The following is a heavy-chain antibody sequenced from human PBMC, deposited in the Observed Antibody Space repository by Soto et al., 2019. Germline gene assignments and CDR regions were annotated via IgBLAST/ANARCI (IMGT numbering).Heavy chain of an antibody. CDR1: GGSISGYY. CDR3: ARDATGYSYFDY. D-gene: IGHD6-13*01. CDR2: IYYSGST. J-gene: IGHJ4*02. Sequence: SETLSLTCTVSGGSISGYYWSWIRQPPGKGLEWIGYIYYSGSTNYNPSLKSRVTISVDTSKNQFSLRLSSVTAADTAVYYCARDATGYSYFDYWGQGTLVTVS. V-gene: IGHV4-59*01.